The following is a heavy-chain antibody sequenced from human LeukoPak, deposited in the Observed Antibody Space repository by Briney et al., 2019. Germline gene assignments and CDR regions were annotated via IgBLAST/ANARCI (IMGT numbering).Heavy chain of an antibody. CDR1: GGSISSSSYY. CDR2: IYYSGST. Sequence: PSETLSLTCTVSGGSISSSSYYWGWIRQPPGKGLEWIGSIYYSGSTYYNPSLKSRVTISVDTSKNQFSLKLSSVTAADTAVYYCARDGGWYPYYFDYWGRGTLVTVSS. D-gene: IGHD6-19*01. CDR3: ARDGGWYPYYFDY. J-gene: IGHJ4*02. V-gene: IGHV4-39*02.